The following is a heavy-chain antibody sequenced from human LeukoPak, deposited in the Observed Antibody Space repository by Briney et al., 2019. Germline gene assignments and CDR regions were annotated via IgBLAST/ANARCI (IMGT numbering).Heavy chain of an antibody. CDR3: ASRDIAAAGTGEYFQH. CDR1: GGSISSSSYY. CDR2: IYYSGST. D-gene: IGHD6-13*01. J-gene: IGHJ1*01. V-gene: IGHV4-39*01. Sequence: SETLSLTCTVSGGSISSSSYYWGWIRQPPGKGLQWIGSIYYSGSTYYNPSLKSRVTISVDTSRNQFSLKLSSVTAADTAVYYCASRDIAAAGTGEYFQHWGQGTLVTVSS.